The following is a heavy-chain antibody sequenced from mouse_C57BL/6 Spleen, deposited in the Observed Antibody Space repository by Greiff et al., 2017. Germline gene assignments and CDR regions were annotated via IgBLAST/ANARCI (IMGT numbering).Heavy chain of an antibody. CDR2: IDPSDSET. Sequence: VQLQQPGAELVRPGSSVKLSCKASGYTFTSYWMHWVKQRPIQGLEWIGNIDPSDSETHYNQKFKDKATLTVDKSSSTAYMQLSSLTSEDSAVYYCARFDSQAWFAYWGQGTLVTVSA. CDR3: ARFDSQAWFAY. V-gene: IGHV1-52*01. CDR1: GYTFTSYW. J-gene: IGHJ3*01. D-gene: IGHD2-4*01.